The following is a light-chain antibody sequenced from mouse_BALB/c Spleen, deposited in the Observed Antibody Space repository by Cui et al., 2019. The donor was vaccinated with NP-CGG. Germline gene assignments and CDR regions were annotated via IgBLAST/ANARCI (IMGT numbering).Light chain of an antibody. CDR3: ALWYSNHWV. CDR1: TGAGTTSNH. CDR2: STN. V-gene: IGLV1*01. J-gene: IGLJ1*01. Sequence: QAVVTHGSALTTSPGETVTLTCRSSTGAGTTSNHANWVQEKSEHLFTGLIGSTNNRAPGVPARFSGSLIGDKAALTIIGAQTEDEAIYFCALWYSNHWVFGGGTKLSVL.